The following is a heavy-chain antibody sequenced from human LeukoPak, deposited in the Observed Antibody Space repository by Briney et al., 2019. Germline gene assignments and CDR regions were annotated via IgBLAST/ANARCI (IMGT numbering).Heavy chain of an antibody. D-gene: IGHD3-22*01. J-gene: IGHJ4*02. V-gene: IGHV5-51*01. CDR3: ARRPSYDSSGYYAYYFDY. CDR1: GYSFTSYW. CDR2: IYPGDSDT. Sequence: GESLKISCKGSGYSFTSYWIGWVRQMPGKGREWMGIIYPGDSDTRYSPSFQGQVTISADKSISTAYLQWSSLKASDTAMYYCARRPSYDSSGYYAYYFDYWGQGTLVTVSS.